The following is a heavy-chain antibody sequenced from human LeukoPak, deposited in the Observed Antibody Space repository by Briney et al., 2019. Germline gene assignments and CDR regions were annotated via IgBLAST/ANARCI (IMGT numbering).Heavy chain of an antibody. J-gene: IGHJ4*02. D-gene: IGHD3-10*01. Sequence: GGSLRLSCAASGFTFSSYGMHWVRQAPGKGLEWVSGIIYDGSNKNYADSVKGRFTISRDNSKNTLYLQMNSLRAEDTAVYYCATELIRSGELLSGDYWGQGTLVTVSS. CDR3: ATELIRSGELLSGDY. CDR2: IIYDGSNK. CDR1: GFTFSSYG. V-gene: IGHV3-30*19.